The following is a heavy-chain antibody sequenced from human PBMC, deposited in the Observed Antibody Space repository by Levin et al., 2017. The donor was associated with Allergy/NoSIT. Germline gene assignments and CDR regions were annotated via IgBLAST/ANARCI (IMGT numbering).Heavy chain of an antibody. V-gene: IGHV1-18*01. CDR3: ARDYTARGSN. J-gene: IGHJ4*02. CDR1: GSTFTGYG. CDR2: ISDYNGNT. Sequence: PGGSLRLSCKASGSTFTGYGISWVRQAPGQGLEWMGWISDYNGNTIYAQKLQGRVTMTTDTSTSTAYMELRSLRSDDTAVYYCARDYTARGSNWGQGTLVIVSS. D-gene: IGHD3-16*01.